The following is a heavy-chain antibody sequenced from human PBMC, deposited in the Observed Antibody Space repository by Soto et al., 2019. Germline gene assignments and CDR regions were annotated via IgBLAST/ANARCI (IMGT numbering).Heavy chain of an antibody. CDR1: GFTFSGFD. J-gene: IGHJ3*01. CDR3: ARGGGVRYCGNSEHYDV. CDR2: IWYDGSKE. Sequence: QVHLVESGGGVVQPGTSLRLSCEASGFTFSGFDMPWVRQTPGKGLEWVAVIWYDGSKEYFADCVKGRFTISRNNSKNAVDLQMNCMRAECTATYFCARGGGVRYCGNSEHYDVGGQGSLVTVSS. V-gene: IGHV3-33*01. D-gene: IGHD2-21*01.